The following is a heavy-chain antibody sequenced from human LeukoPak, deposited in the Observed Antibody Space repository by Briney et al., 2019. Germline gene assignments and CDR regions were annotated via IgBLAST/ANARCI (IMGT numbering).Heavy chain of an antibody. J-gene: IGHJ5*02. CDR1: GFTFSSYA. CDR2: ISGSGGST. CDR3: AKGLSGWSPFDP. Sequence: HPGGSLRLSCAASGFTFSSYAMSWVRQAPGKGLEWVSAISGSGGSTYYADSVKGRFTISRDNSKNTLYLQMNSLRAEYTAVYYCAKGLSGWSPFDPWGQGTLVTVSS. V-gene: IGHV3-23*01. D-gene: IGHD6-19*01.